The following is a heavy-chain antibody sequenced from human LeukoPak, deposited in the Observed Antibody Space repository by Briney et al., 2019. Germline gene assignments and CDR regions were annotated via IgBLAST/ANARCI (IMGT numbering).Heavy chain of an antibody. D-gene: IGHD3-10*01. CDR1: GGSISSYY. CDR2: IKQDGSGK. CDR3: VRGSSGTAVRGVSWAWFDP. Sequence: PSETLSLTCTVSGGSISSYYWSWIRQPPGKGLEWVANIKQDGSGKYFVDSVKGRFTISRDNVKNSLYLQMNSLRAEDTAVYYCVRGSSGTAVRGVSWAWFDPWGQGTLVTVSS. V-gene: IGHV3-7*03. J-gene: IGHJ5*02.